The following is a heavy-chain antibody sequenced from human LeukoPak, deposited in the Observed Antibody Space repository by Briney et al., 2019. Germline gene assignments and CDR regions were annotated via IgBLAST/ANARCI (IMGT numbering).Heavy chain of an antibody. CDR1: GFTFSSYG. D-gene: IGHD6-13*01. CDR3: ARGGSSSWYRERPDELDI. CDR2: IRYDGSNK. V-gene: IGHV3-30*02. J-gene: IGHJ3*02. Sequence: GSLRLSCAASGFTFSSYGMHWVRQAPGKGLEWVAFIRYDGSNKYYADSVKGRFTISRDNSKNTLYLQMNSLRSEDTAVYYCARGGSSSWYRERPDELDIWGQGTMVTVSS.